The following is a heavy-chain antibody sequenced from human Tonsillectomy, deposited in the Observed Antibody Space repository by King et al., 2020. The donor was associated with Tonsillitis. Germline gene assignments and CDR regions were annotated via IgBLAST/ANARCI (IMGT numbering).Heavy chain of an antibody. Sequence: VQLVQSGAEVMQPGSSVKVSCKASGGSFSSYAISWVRQAPGHGLEWMGRIIPNLGIANYAQKFQGRVTITADKSTSTAYMELSSLRSEDTAVYYCARDRGGWGHYYDSSGYYPGLFDFWGQGTLVTVSS. CDR2: IIPNLGIA. CDR3: ARDRGGWGHYYDSSGYYPGLFDF. CDR1: GGSFSSYA. V-gene: IGHV1-69*09. D-gene: IGHD3-22*01. J-gene: IGHJ4*02.